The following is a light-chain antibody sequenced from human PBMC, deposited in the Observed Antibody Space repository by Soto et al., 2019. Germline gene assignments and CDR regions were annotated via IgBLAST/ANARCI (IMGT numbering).Light chain of an antibody. CDR1: TSNVGSDY. CDR2: TDD. Sequence: QSAVTQPPSASGTPGQRVTISCSGSTSNVGSDYVYWFQQLPGRAPKLLIYTDDQRPSGVPDRFSGSKSGNTASLAINGLRSEDEADYCCAVWDDRLSAWVFGGGTKLTVL. V-gene: IGLV1-47*02. CDR3: AVWDDRLSAWV. J-gene: IGLJ3*02.